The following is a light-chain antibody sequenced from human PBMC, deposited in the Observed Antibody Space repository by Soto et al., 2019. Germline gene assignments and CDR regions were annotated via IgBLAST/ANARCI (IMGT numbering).Light chain of an antibody. CDR3: CSYTSSGTLDVV. J-gene: IGLJ2*01. Sequence: QSALTQPASVSGSPGQSITISCTGTSSDGGGYNFVSWYQQHPGKAPKLMIYDVNNRPSGVSNRFSGSNSGNTASLTISGLQAADEAAYYCCSYTSSGTLDVVFGGGTKLTVL. CDR2: DVN. CDR1: SSDGGGYNF. V-gene: IGLV2-14*01.